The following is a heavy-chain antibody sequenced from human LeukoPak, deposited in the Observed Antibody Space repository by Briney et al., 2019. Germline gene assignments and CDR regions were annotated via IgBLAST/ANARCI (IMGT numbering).Heavy chain of an antibody. CDR1: GFTFSNYG. V-gene: IGHV3-30*18. CDR3: AKDRLISGYYYGAFDY. Sequence: GGSLRLSCAASGFTFSNYGMHWVRQVPGKGLEWVAVISYDGSNKYYADSVKGRFTISRDNSKNTLYLQMNSLRAEDAAVYYCAKDRLISGYYYGAFDYWGQGTLVTVSS. J-gene: IGHJ4*02. D-gene: IGHD3-22*01. CDR2: ISYDGSNK.